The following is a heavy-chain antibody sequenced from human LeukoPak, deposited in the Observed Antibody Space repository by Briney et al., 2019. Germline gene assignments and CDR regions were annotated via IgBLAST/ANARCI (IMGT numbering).Heavy chain of an antibody. J-gene: IGHJ4*02. V-gene: IGHV3-23*01. Sequence: PGGSLRLSCAASGFTFSSYAMTWVRPAPGKGLEWVSAITGSGDSAYYSYSVKGRFTLSRDQSKSTVYLQMTSLRAEDTAVFYCAKGTTDYDASDPLDFWGQGTLVTVSS. CDR2: ITGSGDSA. D-gene: IGHD3-16*01. CDR1: GFTFSSYA. CDR3: AKGTTDYDASDPLDF.